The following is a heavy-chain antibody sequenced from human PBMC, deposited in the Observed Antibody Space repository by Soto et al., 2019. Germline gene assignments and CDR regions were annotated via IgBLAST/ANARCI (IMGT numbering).Heavy chain of an antibody. V-gene: IGHV3-23*01. Sequence: GGSLRLSCAASGFTFSSYAMSWVRQAPGKGLEWVSAISGSGGSTYYADSVKGRFTISRDNSKNTLYLQMNSLRAEDTAVYYCAKGRGSYSDYYYYGMDVWGQGTTVTVSS. CDR2: ISGSGGST. J-gene: IGHJ6*02. CDR1: GFTFSSYA. D-gene: IGHD1-26*01. CDR3: AKGRGSYSDYYYYGMDV.